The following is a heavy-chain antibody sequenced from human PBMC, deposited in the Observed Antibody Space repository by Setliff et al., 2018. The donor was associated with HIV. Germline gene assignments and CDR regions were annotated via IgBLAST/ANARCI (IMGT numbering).Heavy chain of an antibody. CDR2: INPSGDST. J-gene: IGHJ6*03. V-gene: IGHV1-46*01. Sequence: ASVKVSCKASQNTFTNYYMHWVRQAPGQGLEWMGIINPSGDSTIYAQKFHGKVTMTRDTSTSTVYMELSSLRSEDPAVYYCARDLHTFMVNSYHYYMDVWGKGTTVTVSS. CDR1: QNTFTNYY. CDR3: ARDLHTFMVNSYHYYMDV. D-gene: IGHD5-18*01.